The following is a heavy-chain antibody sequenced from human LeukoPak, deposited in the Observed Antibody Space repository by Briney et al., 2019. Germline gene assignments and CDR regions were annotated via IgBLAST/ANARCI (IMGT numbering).Heavy chain of an antibody. CDR2: IYNTGST. CDR1: GASITSYY. D-gene: IGHD3-3*01. J-gene: IGHJ6*03. Sequence: SETLSLTCTVSGASITSYYWIWIRQPPGKGLEWIGYIYNTGSTSYNPSLKSRVTISEDTSKNQFSLKLSSVTAADTAVYYCARGGDYDFWSGYSNYHYMAVWGKGTTGTVSS. V-gene: IGHV4-59*01. CDR3: ARGGDYDFWSGYSNYHYMAV.